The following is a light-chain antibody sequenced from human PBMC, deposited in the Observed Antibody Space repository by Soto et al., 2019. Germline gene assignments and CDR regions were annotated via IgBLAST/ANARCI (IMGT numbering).Light chain of an antibody. CDR3: CLYIGATTYV. V-gene: IGLV2-23*01. J-gene: IGLJ1*01. CDR1: SGFVGSFSL. CDR2: ECH. Sequence: QTALAQPASVSGSPGQSITISCTGTSGFVGSFSLVSWYQQHPGKAPKAMISECHRQPSGVPDRFSGSTSVNSASLTISGLHADDEADYYCCLYIGATTYVFGTGTKVTVL.